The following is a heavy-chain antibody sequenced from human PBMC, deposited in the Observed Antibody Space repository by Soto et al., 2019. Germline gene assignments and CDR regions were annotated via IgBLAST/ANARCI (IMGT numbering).Heavy chain of an antibody. CDR3: AKEGTYYDILTGYLLNNYYMDV. Sequence: GGSLRLSCAASGFTFSSYAMSWVRQAPGKGLEWVSAISGSGGSTYYADSVKGRFTISRDNSKNTLYLQMNSLRAEDTAVYYCAKEGTYYDILTGYLLNNYYMDVWGKGTTVTVSS. D-gene: IGHD3-9*01. CDR2: ISGSGGST. J-gene: IGHJ6*03. V-gene: IGHV3-23*01. CDR1: GFTFSSYA.